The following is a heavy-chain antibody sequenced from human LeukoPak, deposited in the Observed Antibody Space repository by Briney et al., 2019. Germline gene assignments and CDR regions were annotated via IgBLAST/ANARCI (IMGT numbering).Heavy chain of an antibody. CDR2: IYSGGST. CDR1: GFTVSSNY. CDR3: ASSGEWELLRSYFDY. J-gene: IGHJ4*02. Sequence: GGSLRLSCAASGFTVSSNYMSWVRQAPGKGLEWVSVIYSGGSTYYADSVKGRFTISRDNSKNTLYLQMNSLRAEDTAVYYCASSGEWELLRSYFDYWGQGTLVTVSS. V-gene: IGHV3-53*05. D-gene: IGHD1-26*01.